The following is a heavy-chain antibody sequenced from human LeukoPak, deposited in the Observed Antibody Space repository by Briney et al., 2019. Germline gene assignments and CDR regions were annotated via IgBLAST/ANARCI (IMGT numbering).Heavy chain of an antibody. V-gene: IGHV4-4*07. J-gene: IGHJ5*02. Sequence: PSETLSLTCTVSGGSISSYNWSWIRQPAGKGLEWIGRIYTSGSTNYNPSLKSRVTMSVDTSKNQFSLKLSSVTAADTAVYYCARVSGSSWYRGNNWFDPWGQGTLVTVSS. CDR2: IYTSGST. CDR1: GGSISSYN. D-gene: IGHD6-13*01. CDR3: ARVSGSSWYRGNNWFDP.